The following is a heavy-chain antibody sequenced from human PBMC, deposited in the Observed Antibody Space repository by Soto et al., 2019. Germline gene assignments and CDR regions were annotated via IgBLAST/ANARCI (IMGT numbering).Heavy chain of an antibody. D-gene: IGHD2-21*02. J-gene: IGHJ6*02. CDR2: ISGSGGST. CDR1: GFTFSSYA. V-gene: IGHV3-23*01. CDR3: ATKARVTNYLYYGMDV. Sequence: GGSLRLSCAASGFTFSSYAMSWVRQAPGKGLEWVSAISGSGGSTYYADSVKGRFTISRDNSKNTLYLQMNSLRAEDTAVYYCATKARVTNYLYYGMDVWGQGTTVTVSS.